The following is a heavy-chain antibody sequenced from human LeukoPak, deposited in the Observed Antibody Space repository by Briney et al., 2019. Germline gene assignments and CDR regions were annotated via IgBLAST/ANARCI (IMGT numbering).Heavy chain of an antibody. J-gene: IGHJ3*02. D-gene: IGHD3-10*01. CDR2: IYYSGST. CDR1: GGSISSYY. Sequence: SETLSLTCTVSGGSISSYYWSWIRQPPGKGLEWIGYIYYSGSTNYTPSLKSRVTISVDTSKNQFSLKLSSVTAADTAVYYCARVIYYGSGSYYNRNDAFDIWGQGTMVTVSS. CDR3: ARVIYYGSGSYYNRNDAFDI. V-gene: IGHV4-59*01.